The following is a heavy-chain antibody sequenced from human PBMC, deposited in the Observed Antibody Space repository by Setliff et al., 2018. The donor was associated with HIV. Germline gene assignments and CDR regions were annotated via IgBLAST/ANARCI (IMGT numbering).Heavy chain of an antibody. Sequence: PGGSLRLSCAASGFTFSSYAMSWVRQAPGKGLEWVSAISGSGGSTYYADSVKGRFTISRDNSKNTLYLQMNSLRAEDTAVYYCARVGYSSSWYWAGAFDIWGQGTMVTVSS. D-gene: IGHD6-13*01. V-gene: IGHV3-23*01. CDR3: ARVGYSSSWYWAGAFDI. J-gene: IGHJ3*02. CDR1: GFTFSSYA. CDR2: ISGSGGST.